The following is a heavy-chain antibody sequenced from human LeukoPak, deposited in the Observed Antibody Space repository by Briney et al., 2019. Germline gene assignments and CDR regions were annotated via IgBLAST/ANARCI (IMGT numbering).Heavy chain of an antibody. CDR3: ARHAPPGISMVRF. D-gene: IGHD3-10*01. Sequence: PSETLSLTCTVSGYSISSGYYWGWIRQPPGKGLEWIASIYYSGSTYYNPSLKSRVTISVGSSKNQFSLKLTSVTAADTAVYYCARHAPPGISMVRFWGQGTLVTVSS. J-gene: IGHJ4*02. V-gene: IGHV4-38-2*02. CDR1: GYSISSGYY. CDR2: IYYSGST.